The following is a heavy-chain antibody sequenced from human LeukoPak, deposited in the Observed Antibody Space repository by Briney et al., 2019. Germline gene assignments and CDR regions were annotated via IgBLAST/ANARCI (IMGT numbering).Heavy chain of an antibody. V-gene: IGHV4-34*01. CDR1: GGSFSGYY. Sequence: PSETLSLTCAAYGGSFSGYYWSWIRQPPGEGLEWIGEINHSGSTNYNPSLKSRVTISVDTSKNQFSLKLSSVTAADTAVYYCARGGIADRLGTWGQGTLVTVSS. CDR3: ARGGIADRLGT. CDR2: INHSGST. J-gene: IGHJ4*02. D-gene: IGHD6-6*01.